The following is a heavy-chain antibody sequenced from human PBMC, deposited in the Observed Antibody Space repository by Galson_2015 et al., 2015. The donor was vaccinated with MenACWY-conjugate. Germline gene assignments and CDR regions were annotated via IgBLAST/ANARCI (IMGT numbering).Heavy chain of an antibody. V-gene: IGHV3-7*03. CDR2: IKQDGSEK. CDR1: GFTFSSYW. J-gene: IGHJ6*02. Sequence: SLRLSCAASGFTFSSYWMSWVRQAPGKGLEWVANIKQDGSEKYYVDSVKGRFTISRDNAKNSLYLQMNSLRAEDTAVYYCAREKLPSGVSWYPRKHYGMDVWGQGTTVTVSS. D-gene: IGHD6-13*01. CDR3: AREKLPSGVSWYPRKHYGMDV.